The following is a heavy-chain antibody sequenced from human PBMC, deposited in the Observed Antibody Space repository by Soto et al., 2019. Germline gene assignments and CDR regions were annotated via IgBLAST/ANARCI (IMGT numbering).Heavy chain of an antibody. D-gene: IGHD2-15*01. Sequence: WGSLRLSCAASGFTFSSYSINFFRQSPFKGLEWVSSISSSSSYIYYADSVKGRFTISRDNAKNSLYLQMNSLRAEDTAVYYCAGGAVVVAATPSWFDPWGQGTLVTVSS. J-gene: IGHJ5*02. V-gene: IGHV3-21*01. CDR3: AGGAVVVAATPSWFDP. CDR1: GFTFSSYS. CDR2: ISSSSSYI.